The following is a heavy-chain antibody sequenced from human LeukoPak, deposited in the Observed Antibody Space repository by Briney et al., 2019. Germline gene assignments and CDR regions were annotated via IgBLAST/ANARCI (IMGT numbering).Heavy chain of an antibody. D-gene: IGHD3-22*01. CDR1: GYTFTSYY. CDR2: NNPTSGST. CDR3: ARIHYDSSVYLDY. J-gene: IGHJ4*02. Sequence: ASVKVSCKASGYTFTSYYIHWVRQAPGQGLEWMGINNPTSGSTSYAQKFQGRVTMTRDMSTSTVYMELNILRSEDTAVYYCARIHYDSSVYLDYWGQGTLVTVSS. V-gene: IGHV1-46*01.